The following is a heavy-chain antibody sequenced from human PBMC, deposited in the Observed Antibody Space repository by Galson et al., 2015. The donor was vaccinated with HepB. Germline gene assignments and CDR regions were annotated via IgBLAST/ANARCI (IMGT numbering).Heavy chain of an antibody. J-gene: IGHJ5*02. V-gene: IGHV4-59*08. D-gene: IGHD6-13*01. CDR2: IYYNGIT. CDR3: ARHLYGSNWYGTVYFDP. CDR1: GGSLSKYY. Sequence: SETLSLTCTVSGGSLSKYYWSWIRQSPGRGMEWIGYIYYNGITNYNPSLKSRIIMSVDTSKNQVFLNLTSVTAADTAIYYCARHLYGSNWYGTVYFDPWGQGSLVTVSS.